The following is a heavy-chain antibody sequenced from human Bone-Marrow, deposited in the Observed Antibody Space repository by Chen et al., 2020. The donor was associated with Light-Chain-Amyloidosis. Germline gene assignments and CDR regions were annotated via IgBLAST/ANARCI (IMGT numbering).Heavy chain of an antibody. CDR2: IYPGDSDA. D-gene: IGHD5-12*01. V-gene: IGHV5-51*01. CDR1: GYTFPNYW. Sequence: VKKPGESLKISCKGSGYTFPNYWLGWVRQMPGKGLELMGVIYPGDSDASYSPSFEGQVTISADKSITTAYLQWRSLKASDTAMYYCARRRDGYNLDYWGQGTLVTVSS. J-gene: IGHJ4*02. CDR3: ARRRDGYNLDY.